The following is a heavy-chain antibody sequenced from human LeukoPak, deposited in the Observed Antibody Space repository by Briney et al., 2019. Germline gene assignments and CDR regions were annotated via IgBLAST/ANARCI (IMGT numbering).Heavy chain of an antibody. Sequence: GGSLRLSCAASGFTFSSYAMSCVRQAPGKGLEWVSSISGSGGSAYYADSVKGRFTISRGNSKNTLYLQMNSLRSDDTAVYYCAADTVMDSYYFDYWGQGTLVTVSS. J-gene: IGHJ4*02. V-gene: IGHV3-23*01. CDR1: GFTFSSYA. CDR3: AADTVMDSYYFDY. CDR2: ISGSGGSA. D-gene: IGHD5-18*01.